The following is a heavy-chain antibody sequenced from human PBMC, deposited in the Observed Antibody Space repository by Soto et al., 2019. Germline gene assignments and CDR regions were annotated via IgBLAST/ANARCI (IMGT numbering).Heavy chain of an antibody. D-gene: IGHD6-19*01. V-gene: IGHV3-21*01. J-gene: IGHJ3*02. Sequence: GGSLRLSCAASGFTFSSYSMNWVRQAPGKGLEWVSSISSSSSYIYYADSVKGRFTISRDNAKNSLYLQMNSLRAEDTAVYYCARDRQWLVLRVPLDAFDIWGQGTMVTVSS. CDR3: ARDRQWLVLRVPLDAFDI. CDR1: GFTFSSYS. CDR2: ISSSSSYI.